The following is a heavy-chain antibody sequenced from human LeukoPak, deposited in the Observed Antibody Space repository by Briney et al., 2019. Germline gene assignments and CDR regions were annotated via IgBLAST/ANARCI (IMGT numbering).Heavy chain of an antibody. CDR2: ISSSSSTI. CDR1: GFTFSDYS. J-gene: IGHJ4*02. Sequence: GGSLRLSCAASGFTFSDYSMNWVRAAPGKGLEWVSYISSSSSTIFYAASEKGRFTISRDNAKNSLYLQMDSLRAEDSAVYYCASRVGALEYWGQGTLVTVSS. D-gene: IGHD1-26*01. V-gene: IGHV3-48*01. CDR3: ASRVGALEY.